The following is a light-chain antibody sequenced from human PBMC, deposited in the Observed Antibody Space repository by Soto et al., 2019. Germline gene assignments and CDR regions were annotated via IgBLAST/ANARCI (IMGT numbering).Light chain of an antibody. Sequence: ELVMTQSPATLSVSPGERATLSCRASQSVTNNLAWYQQKPGQPPKLVLYGVSTRAAGIPARFNSSGSGTEFTLTISSLQSEDFAVYYCQQYNNWPPRYTFGQGTKLEIK. CDR3: QQYNNWPPRYT. J-gene: IGKJ2*01. CDR2: GVS. CDR1: QSVTNN. V-gene: IGKV3D-15*01.